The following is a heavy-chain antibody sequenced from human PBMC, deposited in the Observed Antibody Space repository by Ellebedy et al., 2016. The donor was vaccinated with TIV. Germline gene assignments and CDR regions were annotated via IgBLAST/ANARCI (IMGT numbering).Heavy chain of an antibody. Sequence: SETLSLTCAVYGGSFSAYYWSWIRQPPGKGLEWIGYIYYSGSTNYNPSLKSRVTVSVDTSKNQFSLKLTSVTAADTAVYYCARMPYYDSSGYYPLEIRSYWGQGTLVTVSS. CDR2: IYYSGST. J-gene: IGHJ4*02. D-gene: IGHD3-22*01. CDR3: ARMPYYDSSGYYPLEIRSY. CDR1: GGSFSAYY. V-gene: IGHV4-59*01.